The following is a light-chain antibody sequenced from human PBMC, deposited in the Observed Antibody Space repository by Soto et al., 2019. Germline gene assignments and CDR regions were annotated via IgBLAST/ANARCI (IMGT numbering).Light chain of an antibody. CDR1: SSDVGGYNY. CDR3: SPYAGSLYV. J-gene: IGLJ1*01. V-gene: IGLV2-8*01. CDR2: EVS. Sequence: QPVLTQPPSASGSPGQSVTISCTGTSSDVGGYNYVSWYQQHPGKAPKLMIYEVSKRPSGVPDRFSGSKSGNTASLTVSGLQAEDEADYYCSPYAGSLYVFGTGTKVTVL.